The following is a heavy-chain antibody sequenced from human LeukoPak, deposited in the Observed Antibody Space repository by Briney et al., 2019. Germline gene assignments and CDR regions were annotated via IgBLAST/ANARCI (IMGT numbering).Heavy chain of an antibody. D-gene: IGHD5-12*01. CDR3: ARVDIRTAFFDY. J-gene: IGHJ4*02. CDR2: ISSSSSYI. CDR1: GFTFSSYS. V-gene: IGHV3-21*01. Sequence: GGSLRLSCAASGFTFSSYSMNWVRQAPGKGLEWVSSISSSSSYIYYADSVKGRFTISRDNAKNSLYLQMNSLRAEDTAVYYCARVDIRTAFFDYWGQGTLVTVSS.